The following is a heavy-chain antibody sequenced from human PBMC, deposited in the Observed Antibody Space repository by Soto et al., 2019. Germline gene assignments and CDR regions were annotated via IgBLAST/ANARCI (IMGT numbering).Heavy chain of an antibody. J-gene: IGHJ6*03. CDR3: ARDVNYDFWSYYYMDV. D-gene: IGHD3-3*01. V-gene: IGHV3-11*01. CDR2: ISSSGSTI. Sequence: GGSLRLSCAASGFTFSDYYMSWIRQAPGKGLEWVSYISSSGSTIYYADSVKGRFTISRDNAKNSLYLQMNSLRAEDTAVYYCARDVNYDFWSYYYMDVWGKGTTVTVSS. CDR1: GFTFSDYY.